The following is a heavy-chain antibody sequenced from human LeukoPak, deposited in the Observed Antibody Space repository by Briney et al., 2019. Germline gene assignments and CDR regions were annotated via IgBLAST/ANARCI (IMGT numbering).Heavy chain of an antibody. CDR3: GRHGGAFEI. Sequence: GGSPRLSCAASGFTFSTYWMSWVRQAPGKGLEWVANIKQDGSEKDYVDSVKGRFTISRDNAKNSLYLQMNSLRVEDTAVYYCGRHGGAFEIWGQGTMVTVSS. J-gene: IGHJ3*02. CDR2: IKQDGSEK. V-gene: IGHV3-7*01. CDR1: GFTFSTYW.